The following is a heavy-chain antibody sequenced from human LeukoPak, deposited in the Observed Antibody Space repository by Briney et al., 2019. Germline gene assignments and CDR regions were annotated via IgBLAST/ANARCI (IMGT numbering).Heavy chain of an antibody. D-gene: IGHD2-2*01. CDR1: GASITSSTYY. J-gene: IGHJ4*02. CDR3: ARGRYCSSTSCLYYFDY. V-gene: IGHV4-31*03. CDR2: IYYSGST. Sequence: SETLSLTCTVSGASITSSTYYWSWIRQHPGKGLEWIGYIYYSGSTYYNPSLKSRVIISVDTSKNQFSLKLSSVTAADTAVYYCARGRYCSSTSCLYYFDYWGQGTLVIVSS.